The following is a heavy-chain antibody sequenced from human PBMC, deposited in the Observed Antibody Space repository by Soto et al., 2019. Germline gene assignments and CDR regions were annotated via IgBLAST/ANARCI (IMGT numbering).Heavy chain of an antibody. CDR1: GFSLSTSGVG. CDR3: AHPTSCGGDCYWYYFDY. D-gene: IGHD2-21*02. CDR2: IYWDDDK. J-gene: IGHJ4*02. Sequence: QITLKESGPTLVKPTQTLTLTCTFSGFSLSTSGVGVGWIRQPPGKALEWLALIYWDDDKRYSPSLKSRLTITKDTSKNQVVLTMTNMDPVDTATYYCAHPTSCGGDCYWYYFDYWGQGTLVTVSS. V-gene: IGHV2-5*02.